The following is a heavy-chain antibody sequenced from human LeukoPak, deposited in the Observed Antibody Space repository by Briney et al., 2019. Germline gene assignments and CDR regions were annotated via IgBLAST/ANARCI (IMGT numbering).Heavy chain of an antibody. V-gene: IGHV1-18*01. Sequence: ASVKVSCKASGYTFTSYGISWVRQAPGQGLEWMGWINPNSGGTNYAQKLQGRVTMTTDTSTSTAYMELRSLRSDDTAVYYCARDRDYFDYWGQGTLVTVSS. CDR1: GYTFTSYG. CDR3: ARDRDYFDY. J-gene: IGHJ4*02. CDR2: INPNSGGT.